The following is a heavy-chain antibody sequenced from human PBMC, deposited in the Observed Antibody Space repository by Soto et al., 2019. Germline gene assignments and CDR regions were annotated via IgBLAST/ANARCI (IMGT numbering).Heavy chain of an antibody. V-gene: IGHV3-53*04. Sequence: GGSLRLSCAASGFTVSSNYMSWVRQAPGKGLEWVSVIYSGGSTYYADSVKGRFTISRHNSKNTLYLQMNSLVAEDTAVYYWARYYDFWSGYYKEGADYYYGMDVWGQGTTVTVSS. CDR2: IYSGGST. CDR1: GFTVSSNY. D-gene: IGHD3-3*01. J-gene: IGHJ6*02. CDR3: ARYYDFWSGYYKEGADYYYGMDV.